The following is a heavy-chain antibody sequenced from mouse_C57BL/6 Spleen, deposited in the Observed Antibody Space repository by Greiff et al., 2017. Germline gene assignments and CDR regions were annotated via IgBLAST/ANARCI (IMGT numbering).Heavy chain of an antibody. CDR2: IYPGGGCT. Sequence: QVQLQQSGAELVRPGTSVKLSCKASGYTFTKYWIGWAQQRPGHGLEWIGDIYPGGGCTNYNEKFKGKATLTAGKSYSTAYMQFSSLTAEDSASYYCARGPPYEYDVRWFAYWGQGTLGTVSA. J-gene: IGHJ3*01. V-gene: IGHV1-63*01. CDR3: ARGPPYEYDVRWFAY. D-gene: IGHD2-4*01. CDR1: GYTFTKYW.